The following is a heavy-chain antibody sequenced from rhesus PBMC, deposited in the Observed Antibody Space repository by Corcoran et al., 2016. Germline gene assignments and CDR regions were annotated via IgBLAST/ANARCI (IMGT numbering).Heavy chain of an antibody. CDR2: IYGSGGST. CDR1: GGSISSSNW. V-gene: IGHV4-93*02. J-gene: IGHJ4*01. D-gene: IGHD6-25*01. Sequence: QVQLQESGPAVVKPSETLSLTCAVSGGSISSSNWWSWIRQSPGKGLEWIGGIYGSGGSTEYNPSLKNRVAISIDTSKNQFSLKLSSVTAADTAVYYCARRAIAAADFDYWGQGVLVTVSS. CDR3: ARRAIAAADFDY.